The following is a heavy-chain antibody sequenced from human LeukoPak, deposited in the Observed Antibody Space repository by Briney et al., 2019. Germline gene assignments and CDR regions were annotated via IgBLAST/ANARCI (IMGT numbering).Heavy chain of an antibody. CDR2: TYHSGDT. V-gene: IGHV4-59*01. J-gene: IGHJ4*02. CDR3: SRSGTYAGGWYNYFVH. CDR1: GGSMSSYY. Sequence: PSETLSLTCTVSGGSMSSYYWSWIRLPPGKGPERIAFTYHSGDTNYNPSLKSRVTISVDTSKNQFSLKMTSVTAADTAVYYCSRSGTYAGGWYNYFVHWGQGSLVTVSS. D-gene: IGHD6-19*01.